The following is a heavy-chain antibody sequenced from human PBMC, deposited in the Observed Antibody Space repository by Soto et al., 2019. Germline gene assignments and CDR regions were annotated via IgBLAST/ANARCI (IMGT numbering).Heavy chain of an antibody. CDR2: IYYSGST. Sequence: SETLSLTCTVSGGSISSGDYYWSWIRQPPGKGLEWIGYIYYSGSTYYNPSLKSRVTISVDTSKNQFSLKLSSVTAADTAVYYCARGPHRPYYVFWSGYYTSYGMDVWGQGTTVTVSS. J-gene: IGHJ6*02. CDR3: ARGPHRPYYVFWSGYYTSYGMDV. D-gene: IGHD3-3*01. V-gene: IGHV4-30-4*01. CDR1: GGSISSGDYY.